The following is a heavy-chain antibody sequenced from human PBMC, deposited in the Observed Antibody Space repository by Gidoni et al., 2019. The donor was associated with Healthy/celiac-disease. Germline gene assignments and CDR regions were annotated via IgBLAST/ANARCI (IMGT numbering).Heavy chain of an antibody. J-gene: IGHJ3*02. CDR3: AKFPGAVTYGGDAFDI. CDR1: GFTFSRYG. V-gene: IGHV3-30*18. Sequence: QVQLVASGGGVVQPGRSLRLSCAASGFTFSRYGMHWVRQAPGKGLEWVAVISYDGSNKYYADSVKGRFTISRDNSKNTLYLQMNSLRAEDTAVYYCAKFPGAVTYGGDAFDIWGQGTMVTVSS. CDR2: ISYDGSNK. D-gene: IGHD4-17*01.